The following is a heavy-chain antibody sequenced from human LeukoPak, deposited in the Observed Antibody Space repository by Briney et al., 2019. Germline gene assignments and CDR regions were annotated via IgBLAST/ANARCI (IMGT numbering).Heavy chain of an antibody. CDR1: GGTFSSYA. J-gene: IGHJ4*02. CDR2: IIPILGIA. D-gene: IGHD4-4*01. CDR3: ARDEMATVIVDY. Sequence: GASVKVSCKASGGTFSSYAISWVRQAPGQGLEWMGRIIPILGIANYAQKFQGRVTITADKSTSTAYMELSSLRSEDTAVYYCARDEMATVIVDYWGQGTLVTVSS. V-gene: IGHV1-69*04.